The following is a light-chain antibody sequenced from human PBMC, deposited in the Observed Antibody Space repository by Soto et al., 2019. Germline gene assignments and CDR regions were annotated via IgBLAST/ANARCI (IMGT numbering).Light chain of an antibody. CDR3: LQRNSYPYT. J-gene: IGKJ2*01. CDR2: AAS. Sequence: DIQLTQSPSFLSASVGDRVIFTCRASQGISSYLAWYQQKPGKAPKLLIYAASTLQSGVPSRFSGSESGTEFTLTISSLQPEDFATYYCLQRNSYPYTFGQGTKLEIK. CDR1: QGISSY. V-gene: IGKV1-9*01.